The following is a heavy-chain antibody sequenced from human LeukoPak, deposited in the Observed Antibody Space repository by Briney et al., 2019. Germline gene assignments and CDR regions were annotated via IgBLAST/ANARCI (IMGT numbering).Heavy chain of an antibody. D-gene: IGHD3-22*01. J-gene: IGHJ3*02. V-gene: IGHV3-23*01. Sequence: GSLRLSCAASGFTFSSYAMNWVRQAPGKGLEWGSAISGSGGSTYYADSVKGRFTISRDNSKNTLFLQMNSLRAEDTAVYYCAKGRYYYDSSDAFDIWGQGTMVTVSS. CDR1: GFTFSSYA. CDR3: AKGRYYYDSSDAFDI. CDR2: ISGSGGST.